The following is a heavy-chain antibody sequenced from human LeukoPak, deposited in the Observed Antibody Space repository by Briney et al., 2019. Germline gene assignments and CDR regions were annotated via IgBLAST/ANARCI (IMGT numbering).Heavy chain of an antibody. CDR3: ARDKRAVAGTWSAFDI. D-gene: IGHD6-19*01. CDR2: ISSSGSTI. J-gene: IGHJ3*02. Sequence: GGSLRLSCAASGFTFSDYYMSWIRQAPGKGLEWVSYISSSGSTIYYADSVKGRFTISRDNAKNSLYLQMNSLRAEDTAVYYCARDKRAVAGTWSAFDIWGQGTMVTVSS. CDR1: GFTFSDYY. V-gene: IGHV3-11*04.